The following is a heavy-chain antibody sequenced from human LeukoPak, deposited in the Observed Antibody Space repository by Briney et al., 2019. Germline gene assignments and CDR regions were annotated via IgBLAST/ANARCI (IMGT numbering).Heavy chain of an antibody. V-gene: IGHV3-66*01. D-gene: IGHD4-17*01. CDR3: ARDYGDLGYFDY. CDR1: GGSISSYY. J-gene: IGHJ4*02. CDR2: IYSGGST. Sequence: LSLTCTVSGGSISSYYWSWIRQPPGKGLEWVSVIYSGGSTYYADSVKGRFTISRDNSKNTLYPQMNSLRAEDTAVYYCARDYGDLGYFDYWGQGTLVTVSS.